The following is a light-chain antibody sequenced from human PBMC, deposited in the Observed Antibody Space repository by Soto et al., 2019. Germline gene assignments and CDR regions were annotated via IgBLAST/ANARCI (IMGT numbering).Light chain of an antibody. J-gene: IGKJ5*01. V-gene: IGKV3-11*01. CDR2: DAS. CDR3: QQRSNWIT. Sequence: EIVLTQSPATLSLSPGERATLSCRASQSVSRYLAWYQQKPVQAPRLLIYDASNRATGIPARFSGSGSGTDLTLTISSLEPEDFAVYYCQQRSNWITFGQGTRLEIK. CDR1: QSVSRY.